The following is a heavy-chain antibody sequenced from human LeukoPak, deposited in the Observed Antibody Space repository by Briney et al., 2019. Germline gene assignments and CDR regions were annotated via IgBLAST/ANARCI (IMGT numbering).Heavy chain of an antibody. Sequence: SETLSLTCTVSGGSIRGADYYWSWIRQHPGKGLEWIGYIYYSGSTYYSPSLKSRITISVDTSKNHFCLKLTSVAAADTAVYYCARVELRRGLRWFDPWGQGTLVTVSS. J-gene: IGHJ5*02. D-gene: IGHD1-7*01. CDR2: IYYSGST. CDR1: GGSIRGADYY. V-gene: IGHV4-31*03. CDR3: ARVELRRGLRWFDP.